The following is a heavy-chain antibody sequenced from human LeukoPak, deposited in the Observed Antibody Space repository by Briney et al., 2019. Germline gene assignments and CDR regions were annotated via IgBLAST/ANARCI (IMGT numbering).Heavy chain of an antibody. CDR3: ARGARHYDTTGYYWYFDS. J-gene: IGHJ4*02. D-gene: IGHD3-22*01. CDR1: SGSVSSSNW. Sequence: SGTLSLTCAVSSGSVSSSNWLNWVRQPPGKGLEWIGEIFHSGNTNYNQSLKSRVTISVDKSRKKCSLKLSSVTAADTAVYFCARGARHYDTTGYYWYFDSWGQGALVTVSS. CDR2: IFHSGNT. V-gene: IGHV4-4*02.